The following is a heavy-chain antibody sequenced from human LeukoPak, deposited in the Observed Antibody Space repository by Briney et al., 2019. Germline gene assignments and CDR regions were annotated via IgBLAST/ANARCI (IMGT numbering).Heavy chain of an antibody. CDR3: ARTSGSIVVVPAARAYYYYYYYMDV. CDR1: GFTFSDYY. J-gene: IGHJ6*03. V-gene: IGHV3-11*01. D-gene: IGHD2-2*01. CDR2: ISSSGSTI. Sequence: GGSLRLTCAASGFTFSDYYVSWIRQAPGKGLEWVSYISSSGSTIYYADSVKGRFTISRDNAKNSLYLQMNSLRAEDTAVYYCARTSGSIVVVPAARAYYYYYYYMDVWGKGTTVTVSS.